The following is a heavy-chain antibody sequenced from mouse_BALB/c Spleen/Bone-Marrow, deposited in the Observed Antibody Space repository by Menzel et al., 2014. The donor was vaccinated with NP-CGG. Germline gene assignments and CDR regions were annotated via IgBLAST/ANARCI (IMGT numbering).Heavy chain of an antibody. D-gene: IGHD2-4*01. CDR1: GFTFSDYY. CDR3: ARVSYDYFDY. V-gene: IGHV5-4*02. CDR2: ISDGGSYT. Sequence: EVKLMESGGGLVKPGGSLKLSCAASGFTFSDYYMYWVRQTPEKRLDWVATISDGGSYTYYPDSVKGRFTISRDNAKNNLYLQMSSLKSEDTAMYYCARVSYDYFDYWGQGTTLTVSS. J-gene: IGHJ2*01.